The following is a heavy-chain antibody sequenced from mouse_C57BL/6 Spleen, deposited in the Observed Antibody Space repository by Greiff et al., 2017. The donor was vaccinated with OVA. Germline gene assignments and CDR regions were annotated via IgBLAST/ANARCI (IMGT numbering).Heavy chain of an antibody. D-gene: IGHD1-1*01. Sequence: VKLQQPGAELVRPGSSVKLSCKASGYTFTSYWMDWVKQRPGQGLEWIGNIYPSDSENHYNQKFKDKATLTVDKSSSTAYMQLIRLTSEDSAVYYCARSRAGSFAYWSQGTLVTVSA. CDR3: ARSRAGSFAY. V-gene: IGHV1-61*01. J-gene: IGHJ3*01. CDR2: IYPSDSEN. CDR1: GYTFTSYW.